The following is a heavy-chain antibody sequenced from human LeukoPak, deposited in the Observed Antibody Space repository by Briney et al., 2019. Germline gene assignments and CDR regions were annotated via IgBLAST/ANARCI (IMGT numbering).Heavy chain of an antibody. CDR1: GFTFSSYA. J-gene: IGHJ4*02. CDR3: AKDYEYNSNTWYFH. D-gene: IGHD6-13*01. CDR2: IIENGGET. V-gene: IGHV3-23*01. Sequence: PGGSLRLSCAASGFTFSSYAMSWVRQAPGKGLGWVSGIIENGGETYYADSVRGRFTISRDNSKNTLYLQMNSLRAEDTAVYYCAKDYEYNSNTWYFHWGRGTLVSVSS.